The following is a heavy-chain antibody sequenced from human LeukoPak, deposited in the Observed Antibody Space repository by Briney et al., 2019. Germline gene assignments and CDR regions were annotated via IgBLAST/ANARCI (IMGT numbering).Heavy chain of an antibody. CDR3: AKGRLVPDSSGYYPIFDY. V-gene: IGHV3-9*01. J-gene: IGHJ4*02. CDR1: GFTFDDYA. D-gene: IGHD3-22*01. CDR2: ISWNSGSM. Sequence: GRSLRLSCAASGFTFDDYAMHWVRQAPGKGLEWVSGISWNSGSMGYADSVKGRFTISRDNAKNSLYLQMNSLRAEDTALYYCAKGRLVPDSSGYYPIFDYWGQGTLVTVSS.